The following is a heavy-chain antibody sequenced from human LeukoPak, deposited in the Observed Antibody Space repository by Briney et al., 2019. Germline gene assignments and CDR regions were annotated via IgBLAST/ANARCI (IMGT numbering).Heavy chain of an antibody. CDR1: GFTFSSYS. Sequence: GGSLRLSCAASGFTFSSYSMNWVRQAPGKGLEWVSYISSSSSTIYYADSVKGRFTISRDNAKNSLYLQMNSLRAEDTAVYYCARAKKGGGYGFDYWGQGTLVTVSS. J-gene: IGHJ4*02. V-gene: IGHV3-48*01. D-gene: IGHD3-22*01. CDR2: ISSSSSTI. CDR3: ARAKKGGGYGFDY.